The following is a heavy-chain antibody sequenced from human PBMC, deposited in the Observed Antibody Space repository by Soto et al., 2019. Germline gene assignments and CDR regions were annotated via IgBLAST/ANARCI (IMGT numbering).Heavy chain of an antibody. CDR3: ARVRLQDIVLVPAAIGPGMDV. J-gene: IGHJ6*02. Sequence: PSETLSLTCTVSGGSISSYYWSWIRQPPGKGLEWIGYIYYSGSTNYNPSLKSRVTISVDTSKNQLSLKLSSVTAADTAVYYCARVRLQDIVLVPAAIGPGMDVWGQGTTVTVSS. CDR2: IYYSGST. D-gene: IGHD2-2*01. CDR1: GGSISSYY. V-gene: IGHV4-59*08.